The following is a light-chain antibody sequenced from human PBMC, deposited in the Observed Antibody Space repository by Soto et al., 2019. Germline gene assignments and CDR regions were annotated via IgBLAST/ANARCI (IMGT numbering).Light chain of an antibody. CDR2: GAS. V-gene: IGKV3-20*01. J-gene: IGKJ2*01. CDR1: QSVSSSY. Sequence: EIVLTQSPGTLSLSPGERATLSCRASQSVSSSYLAWYQQKIGQAPRLLIYGASSRATGIPDRFSGSGSGTDFTLTISRLEPEDFAVYYCQQYGTSPWTFGRGTKLEIK. CDR3: QQYGTSPWT.